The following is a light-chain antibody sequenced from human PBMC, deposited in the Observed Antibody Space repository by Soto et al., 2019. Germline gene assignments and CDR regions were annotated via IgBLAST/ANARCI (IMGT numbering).Light chain of an antibody. V-gene: IGKV3-11*01. CDR3: QHRSNWTLT. CDR1: QSVSSY. Sequence: EIVLTQSPATLSLSPGESATLSCRASQSVSSYLAWYQQKPGQAPRLIIYDASNRATGIPATFSGCGSGTDFTLTISRLETEELAVYDCQHRSNWTLTVGVGTKGEIK. J-gene: IGKJ4*01. CDR2: DAS.